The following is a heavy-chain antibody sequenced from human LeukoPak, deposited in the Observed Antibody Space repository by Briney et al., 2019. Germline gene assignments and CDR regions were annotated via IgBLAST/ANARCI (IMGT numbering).Heavy chain of an antibody. J-gene: IGHJ3*02. D-gene: IGHD3-3*01. CDR1: GFTFSSYS. Sequence: GGSLRLSCAASGFTFSSYSMNWVRQAPGKGLEWVSPISSSSYIYYADSVKGRFTISRDNAKNSLYLQMNSLRAEDTAVYYCARDTISGSTPYYDFWSGYRPHDAFDIWGQGTMVTVSS. CDR3: ARDTISGSTPYYDFWSGYRPHDAFDI. V-gene: IGHV3-21*01. CDR2: ISSSSYI.